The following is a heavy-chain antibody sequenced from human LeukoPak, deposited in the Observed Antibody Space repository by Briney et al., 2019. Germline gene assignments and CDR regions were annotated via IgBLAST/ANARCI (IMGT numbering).Heavy chain of an antibody. V-gene: IGHV5-51*01. CDR1: GYSFTSYW. CDR2: IYPGDSDT. CDR3: ASTDGYTVTSYFDY. Sequence: GGSLRLSCKGSGYSFTSYWIGWVRQMPGKGLEWMGIIYPGDSDTRYSPSFQGQVTISADKSISTAYLQWSSLKASDTAMYYCASTDGYTVTSYFDYWGQGTLVAVSS. J-gene: IGHJ4*02. D-gene: IGHD4-17*01.